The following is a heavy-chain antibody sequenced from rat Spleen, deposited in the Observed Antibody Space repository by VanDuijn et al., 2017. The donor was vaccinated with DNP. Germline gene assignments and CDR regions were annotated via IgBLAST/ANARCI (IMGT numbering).Heavy chain of an antibody. D-gene: IGHD1-3*01. Sequence: QVQLKETGPGLVQPTQTLSITCTVSGFSLTSYYMQWVRQTPGKGLEWMGFIRSGGSTEYNSEFKSRLRISRDTSKSQVFLKMNSVQTEDSAMYFCARSLATVVPTGAMDVWGQGTSVTVSS. J-gene: IGHJ4*01. CDR1: GFSLTSYY. CDR2: IRSGGST. V-gene: IGHV2-65*01. CDR3: ARSLATVVPTGAMDV.